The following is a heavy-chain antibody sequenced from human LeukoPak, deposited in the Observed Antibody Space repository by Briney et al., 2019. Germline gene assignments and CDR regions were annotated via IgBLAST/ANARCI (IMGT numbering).Heavy chain of an antibody. CDR2: ISGYNGDT. D-gene: IGHD6-13*01. Sequence: ASVKVSCKASGYTFTSYGISWVRQAPGQGLEWMGWISGYNGDTNYAQKFQGRVTMTTDTSTSTAYMELRSLRSDDTAVYYCARGDSSSWSFDYWGQGTLVTVSS. J-gene: IGHJ4*02. CDR3: ARGDSSSWSFDY. CDR1: GYTFTSYG. V-gene: IGHV1-18*01.